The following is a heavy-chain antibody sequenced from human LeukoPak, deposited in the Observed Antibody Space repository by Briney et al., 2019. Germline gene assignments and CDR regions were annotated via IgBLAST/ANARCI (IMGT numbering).Heavy chain of an antibody. Sequence: GGSLRLSCAASGFTFSRYWMYWVRQAPGKGLVWVSRINTDGSTTSDADSAKGRFTISRDNTKNTLFLQMNSLRAEDTAVYYCARGRYYFGSGSFPDPYYYYGMDVWGQGTTVTVS. J-gene: IGHJ6*02. D-gene: IGHD3-10*01. CDR2: INTDGSTT. V-gene: IGHV3-74*01. CDR1: GFTFSRYW. CDR3: ARGRYYFGSGSFPDPYYYYGMDV.